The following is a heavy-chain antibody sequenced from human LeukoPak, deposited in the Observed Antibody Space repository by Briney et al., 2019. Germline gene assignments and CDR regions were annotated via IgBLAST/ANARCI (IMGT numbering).Heavy chain of an antibody. CDR1: GFTFSSYS. V-gene: IGHV3-48*01. CDR2: ISSSRSTI. D-gene: IGHD1-26*01. Sequence: GGSLRLSCAASGFTFSSYSMNWVRQAPGKGLEWVSYISSSRSTIYYADSVKGRFTISRDNAKNSLYLQMNSLRAEDTAVYYCAREAGATLNVYYYYMDVWGKGTTVTVSS. CDR3: AREAGATLNVYYYYMDV. J-gene: IGHJ6*03.